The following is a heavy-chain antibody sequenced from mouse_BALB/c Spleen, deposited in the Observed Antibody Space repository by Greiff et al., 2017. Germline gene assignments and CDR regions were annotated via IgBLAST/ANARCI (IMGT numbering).Heavy chain of an antibody. CDR1: GFSLTSYG. Sequence: QVQLQQSGPGLVAPSQSLSITCTVSGFSLTSYGVHWVRQPPGKGLEWLGVIWAGGSTNYNSALMSRLSISKDNSKSQVFLKMNSLQTDDTAMYYCARDQFITTVVARDYYGMDYWGQGTSVTVSS. J-gene: IGHJ4*01. V-gene: IGHV2-9*02. CDR2: IWAGGST. CDR3: ARDQFITTVVARDYYGMDY. D-gene: IGHD1-1*01.